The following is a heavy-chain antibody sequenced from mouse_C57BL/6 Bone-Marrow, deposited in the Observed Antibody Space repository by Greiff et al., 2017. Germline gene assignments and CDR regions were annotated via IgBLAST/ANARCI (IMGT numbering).Heavy chain of an antibody. V-gene: IGHV1-5*01. J-gene: IGHJ3*01. CDR3: HYYGSSYWFAY. Sequence: VQLQQSGTVLARPGASVKMSCKTSGYTFTSYWMHWVKQRPGQGLEWIGAIYPGNSDTSYNQKFKGKAKLTAVTSASTAYMGLSSLTTEDSAVYYCHYYGSSYWFAYWGQGTLVTVSA. CDR2: IYPGNSDT. CDR1: GYTFTSYW. D-gene: IGHD1-1*01.